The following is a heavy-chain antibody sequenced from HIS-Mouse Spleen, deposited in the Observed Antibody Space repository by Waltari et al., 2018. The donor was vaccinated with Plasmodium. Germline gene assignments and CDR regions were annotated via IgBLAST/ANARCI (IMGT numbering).Heavy chain of an antibody. J-gene: IGHJ2*01. Sequence: EVQLVESGGGLVQPGGSLSLSWAASGFTFCSYWMSWVRQAPGKGLEWVANIKQDGSEKYYVDSVKGRFTISRDNAKNSLYLQMNSLRAEDTAVYYCASSWYWYFDLWGRGTLVTVSS. V-gene: IGHV3-7*01. CDR3: ASSWYWYFDL. D-gene: IGHD6-13*01. CDR1: GFTFCSYW. CDR2: IKQDGSEK.